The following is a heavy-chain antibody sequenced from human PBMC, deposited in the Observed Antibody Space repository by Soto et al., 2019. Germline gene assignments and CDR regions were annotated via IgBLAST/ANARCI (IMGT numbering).Heavy chain of an antibody. CDR3: ARLEGLATISYYFDF. V-gene: IGHV4-39*01. CDR1: DDSINSDKYY. J-gene: IGHJ4*02. D-gene: IGHD3-9*01. CDR2: IYYRGNA. Sequence: QLQLQESGPGLVKPSETLSLTCSVSDDSINSDKYYWGWIRPPPGKGLEWIGSIYYRGNAYYNPSLQTRVTISLDKSKGQFSLKRNTVTAADSAVYFCARLEGLATISYYFDFWGPGALVTVSS.